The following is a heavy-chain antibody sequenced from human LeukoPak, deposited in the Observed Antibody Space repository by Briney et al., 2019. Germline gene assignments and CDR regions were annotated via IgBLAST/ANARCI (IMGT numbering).Heavy chain of an antibody. V-gene: IGHV3-30*02. J-gene: IGHJ4*02. CDR3: AKVGIHCSGGSCYPPVNYFDY. CDR1: GFTFSSYG. D-gene: IGHD2-15*01. CDR2: IRYDGSNK. Sequence: GGSLRLSCAASGFTFSSYGMHWVRQAPGKGLEWVAFIRYDGSNKYYADSVKGRFTISRDNSKNTLYLQMNSLRAEDTAVYYCAKVGIHCSGGSCYPPVNYFDYWGQGTLVTVSS.